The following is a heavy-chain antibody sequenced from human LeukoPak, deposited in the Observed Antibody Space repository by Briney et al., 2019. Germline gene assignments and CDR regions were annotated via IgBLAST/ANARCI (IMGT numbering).Heavy chain of an antibody. CDR2: ISSSSSTI. Sequence: GGSLRLSCAASGFTFSSYSMNWVRQAPGKGLEWVSYISSSSSTIYYADSVKGRFTISRDNAKNSLYLQMSSLRDEDTAVYYCARGPSDCSSTSCQDAFDIWGQGTMVTVSS. D-gene: IGHD2-2*01. CDR1: GFTFSSYS. J-gene: IGHJ3*02. V-gene: IGHV3-48*02. CDR3: ARGPSDCSSTSCQDAFDI.